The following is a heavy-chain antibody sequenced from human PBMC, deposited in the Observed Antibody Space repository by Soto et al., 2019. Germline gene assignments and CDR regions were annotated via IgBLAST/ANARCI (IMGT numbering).Heavy chain of an antibody. Sequence: GGSLRLSCAASGFTFTRYSMNWVRQAPGKGLEWVSSISSTTNYIYYGDSMKGRFTISRDNAKNSLYLEMNSLRAEDTAVYYCARESEALTSHFDYWGQGTLVTVSS. CDR3: ARESEALTSHFDY. J-gene: IGHJ4*02. CDR1: GFTFTRYS. V-gene: IGHV3-21*06. CDR2: ISSTTNYI.